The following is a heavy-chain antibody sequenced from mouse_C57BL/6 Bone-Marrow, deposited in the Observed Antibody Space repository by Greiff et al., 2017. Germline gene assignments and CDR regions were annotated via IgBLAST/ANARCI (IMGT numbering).Heavy chain of an antibody. Sequence: EVKVVESGGGLVKPGGSLKLSCAASGFTFSSYAMSWVRQTPEKRLEWVATISDGGSYTYYPDNVKGRFTISRDNAKNNLYLQMSHLKSEDTAMYYCASLFKKGYWGQGTTLTVSS. CDR3: ASLFKKGY. J-gene: IGHJ2*01. V-gene: IGHV5-4*03. CDR2: ISDGGSYT. CDR1: GFTFSSYA. D-gene: IGHD6-2*01.